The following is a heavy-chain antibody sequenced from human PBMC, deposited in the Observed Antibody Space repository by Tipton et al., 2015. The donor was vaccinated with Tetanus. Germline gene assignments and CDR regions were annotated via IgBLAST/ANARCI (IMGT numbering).Heavy chain of an antibody. J-gene: IGHJ4*02. CDR2: ISNVGASI. V-gene: IGHV3-48*03. D-gene: IGHD6-25*01. CDR1: GFSFSAYE. Sequence: SGFSFSAYEMSWVRQAPGMGLEWVAYISNVGASIYYAESVKGRFTISRDNAKNSVHLQMNSLRAGDTAVYYCARHAFSSGCFDWWGQGTLVTVSS. CDR3: ARHAFSSGCFDW.